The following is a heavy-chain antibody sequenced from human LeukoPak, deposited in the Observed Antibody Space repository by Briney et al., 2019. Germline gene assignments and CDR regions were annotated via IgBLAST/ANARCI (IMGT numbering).Heavy chain of an antibody. J-gene: IGHJ4*02. CDR2: TNPNTGGT. V-gene: IGHV1-2*02. Sequence: GASVKVSCKASGYTFTGYYIHWVRQAPGQGPEWMGYTNPNTGGTKYAQKFQDRVTMTRDTSISTAYMELSRLKSDDTAVYYCARVRDGNTVDFDYWGQGTLVTVSS. CDR1: GYTFTGYY. CDR3: ARVRDGNTVDFDY. D-gene: IGHD5-24*01.